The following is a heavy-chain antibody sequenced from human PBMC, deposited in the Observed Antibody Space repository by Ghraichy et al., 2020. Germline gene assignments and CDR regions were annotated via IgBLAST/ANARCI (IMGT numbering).Heavy chain of an antibody. CDR3: ARGGQVVVVTGPGMDV. CDR2: ISSSSSYI. Sequence: GGSLRLSCAASGFTFSSYSMNWVRQAPGKGLEWVSSISSSSSYIYYADSVKGRFTISRDNAKNSLYLQMNSLRAEDTAVYYCARGGQVVVVTGPGMDVWGQATTVTVSS. D-gene: IGHD2-21*02. V-gene: IGHV3-21*01. CDR1: GFTFSSYS. J-gene: IGHJ6*02.